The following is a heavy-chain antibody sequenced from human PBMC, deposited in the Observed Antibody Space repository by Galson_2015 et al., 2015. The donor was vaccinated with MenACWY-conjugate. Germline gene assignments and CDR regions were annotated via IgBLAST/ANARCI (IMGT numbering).Heavy chain of an antibody. D-gene: IGHD3-10*01. CDR1: GLTVSSNC. J-gene: IGHJ6*02. CDR2: IYSGGNT. CDR3: ARDRRFSSRGVVTSSRMDV. V-gene: IGHV3-53*01. Sequence: SLRLSCAASGLTVSSNCMSWVRQAPGKGLEWVSIIYSGGNTYYADSVKGRFTISRDNSKNTLYLQMNSLRAEDTAVYYCARDRRFSSRGVVTSSRMDVWGQGTTVTVSS.